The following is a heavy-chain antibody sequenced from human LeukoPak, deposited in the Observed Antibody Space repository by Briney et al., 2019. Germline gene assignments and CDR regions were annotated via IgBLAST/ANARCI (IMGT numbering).Heavy chain of an antibody. Sequence: PVGSLRLSCAASGFTFDDYAMHWVRQAPGKGLEWVSLIGWDGGSTYYADSVKGRFTISRDNSKNSLYLQMNSLRAEDTALYYCAKGLTYYEILTGSDWGQGTLVTVSS. CDR3: AKGLTYYEILTGSD. CDR2: IGWDGGST. D-gene: IGHD3-9*01. V-gene: IGHV3-43D*03. J-gene: IGHJ4*02. CDR1: GFTFDDYA.